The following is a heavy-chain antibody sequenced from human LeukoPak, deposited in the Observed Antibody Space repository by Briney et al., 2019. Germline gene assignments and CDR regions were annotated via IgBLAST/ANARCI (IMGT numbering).Heavy chain of an antibody. CDR1: GFTFSTYS. D-gene: IGHD6-6*01. V-gene: IGHV3-48*04. Sequence: GGSLRLSCAASGFTFSTYSMNWVRQAPGKGLEWVSYISTTGTTIYYADSVKGRFTISRDNAKNSLYLQMNSLRAEDTAVYYCARGFNAARPYYFDYWGRGTLVTVSS. CDR3: ARGFNAARPYYFDY. CDR2: ISTTGTTI. J-gene: IGHJ4*02.